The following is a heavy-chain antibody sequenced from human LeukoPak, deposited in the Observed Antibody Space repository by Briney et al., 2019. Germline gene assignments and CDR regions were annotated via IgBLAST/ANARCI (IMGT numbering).Heavy chain of an antibody. CDR3: AREGMHYDILTGYPTPYYYYGMDV. V-gene: IGHV3-23*01. J-gene: IGHJ6*02. D-gene: IGHD3-9*01. Sequence: PGRSLRLSCAASGFTFSSYGMHWVRQAPGKGLEWVSAISGSGGSTYYADSVKGRFTISRDNSKNTLYLQMSSLRAEDTAVYYCAREGMHYDILTGYPTPYYYYGMDVWGQGTTVTVSS. CDR1: GFTFSSYG. CDR2: ISGSGGST.